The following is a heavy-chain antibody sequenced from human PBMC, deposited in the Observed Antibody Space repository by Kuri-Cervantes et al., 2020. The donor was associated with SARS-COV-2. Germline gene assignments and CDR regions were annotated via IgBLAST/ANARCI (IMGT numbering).Heavy chain of an antibody. CDR3: ARGPGLYSRKAYGMDV. CDR2: INHSGST. D-gene: IGHD3-16*02. CDR1: GGSFSGYY. Sequence: GSLRLSCAVYGGSFSGYYWSWIRQPPGEGLEWIGEINHSGSTNYNPSLKIRVTISVDTSKNQFSLKLSSVTAADTAVYYCARGPGLYSRKAYGMDVWVQGTTVTVSS. V-gene: IGHV4-34*01. J-gene: IGHJ6*02.